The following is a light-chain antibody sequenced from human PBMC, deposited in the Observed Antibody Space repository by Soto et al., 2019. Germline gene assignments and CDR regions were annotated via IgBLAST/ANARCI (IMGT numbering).Light chain of an antibody. CDR1: SSDVGTYNL. CDR2: EGS. J-gene: IGLJ2*01. Sequence: QSALTQPASVSGSPGQSITISCTGTSSDVGTYNLVSWYQQHPGKAPTLVIYEGSKRPSGVSNRFSGSKSGNPASLTISGLQAEDEADYYCCSYASSNTLLFGGGTKLTVL. CDR3: CSYASSNTLL. V-gene: IGLV2-23*01.